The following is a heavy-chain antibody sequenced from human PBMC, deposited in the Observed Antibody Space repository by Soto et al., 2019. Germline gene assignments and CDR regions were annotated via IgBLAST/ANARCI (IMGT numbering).Heavy chain of an antibody. V-gene: IGHV3-30*18. CDR1: GLTFSSSG. CDR2: ISYDGSNK. CDR3: AKEGSNGGKYWKQYYYYFYGMDV. J-gene: IGHJ6*02. Sequence: GGSLRLSCAAPGLTFSSSGMHGVRQAPGKGLEWVAVISYDGSNKYYADSVKGRFTISRDNSKNTLYLQMNSLRAEDTAVYYCAKEGSNGGKYWKQYYYYFYGMDVWGQGTTVTVS. D-gene: IGHD2-15*01.